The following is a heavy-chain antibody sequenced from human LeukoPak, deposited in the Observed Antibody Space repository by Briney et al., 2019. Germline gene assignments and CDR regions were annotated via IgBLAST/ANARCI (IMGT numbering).Heavy chain of an antibody. Sequence: PSETLSLTCTVSGGSISSSSYYWGWIRQPPGKGLEWIGSIYYSGSTYYNPSLKSRVTISVDTSKNQFSLKLSSVTAADTAVYYCARHGWWELLGSYYFDYWGQGTLVTVSS. CDR3: ARHGWWELLGSYYFDY. CDR2: IYYSGST. D-gene: IGHD1-26*01. CDR1: GGSISSSSYY. J-gene: IGHJ4*02. V-gene: IGHV4-39*01.